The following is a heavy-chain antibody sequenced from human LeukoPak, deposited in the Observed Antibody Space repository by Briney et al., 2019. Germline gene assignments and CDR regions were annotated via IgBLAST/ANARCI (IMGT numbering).Heavy chain of an antibody. D-gene: IGHD3-16*01. J-gene: IGHJ5*02. CDR2: INYSGST. V-gene: IGHV4-59*08. CDR1: GGSIRNDY. CDR3: ARHRPGERRFDP. Sequence: SETLSLTCAVSGGSIRNDYWSWIRQPPGKGLEWIAYINYSGSTNFNPSLESRVTISVDTSKNLFSLKFTSVTAADTAVYYCARHRPGERRFDPWGQGTLVTVSS.